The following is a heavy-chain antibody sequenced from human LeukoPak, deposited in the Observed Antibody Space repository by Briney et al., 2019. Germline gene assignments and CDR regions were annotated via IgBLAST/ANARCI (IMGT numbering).Heavy chain of an antibody. Sequence: PSETLSLTCTVSGGSISSSSYYWGWIRQPPGKGLEWIGSIYYSGSTYYNPSLKSRVTISVDTSKNQFSLKLSSVTAADTAVYYCARHPQWLVHFDYWGQGTLVTVSS. CDR3: ARHPQWLVHFDY. CDR2: IYYSGST. J-gene: IGHJ4*02. V-gene: IGHV4-39*01. D-gene: IGHD6-19*01. CDR1: GGSISSSSYY.